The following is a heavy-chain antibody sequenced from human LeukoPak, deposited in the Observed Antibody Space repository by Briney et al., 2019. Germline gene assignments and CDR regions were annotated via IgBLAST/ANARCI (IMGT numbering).Heavy chain of an antibody. V-gene: IGHV4-34*01. Sequence: SETLSLTCAVYGGSFSGYYWSWIRQPPGKGLEWIGEINHSGSTNYNPSLKSRVTMSVDTSKNQFSLKLSPVTAADTAVYYCARGITYYDILTGFDYWGQGTLVTVSS. D-gene: IGHD3-9*01. CDR1: GGSFSGYY. CDR2: INHSGST. CDR3: ARGITYYDILTGFDY. J-gene: IGHJ4*02.